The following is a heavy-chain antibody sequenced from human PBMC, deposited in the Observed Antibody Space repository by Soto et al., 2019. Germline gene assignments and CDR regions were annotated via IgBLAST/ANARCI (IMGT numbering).Heavy chain of an antibody. J-gene: IGHJ6*02. Sequence: EVQLVESGGGLVQPGGSLRLSCEASGFTFRNYDMHWVRQGTGKGLEWVSGISAAGDPDYADAVEGRFTISRENAQNSFFLQMNSIRGGDTAVYYCARTDRDFYGLDVWGQGTTVIVS. CDR1: GFTFRNYD. CDR3: ARTDRDFYGLDV. CDR2: ISAAGDP. V-gene: IGHV3-13*05.